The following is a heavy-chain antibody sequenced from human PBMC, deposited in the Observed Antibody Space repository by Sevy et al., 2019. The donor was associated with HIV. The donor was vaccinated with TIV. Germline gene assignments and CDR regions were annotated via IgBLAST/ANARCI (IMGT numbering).Heavy chain of an antibody. J-gene: IGHJ4*02. V-gene: IGHV3-48*01. CDR3: ARLSGYSSSWSYFDY. D-gene: IGHD6-13*01. CDR1: GFTFSSYS. Sequence: GGCLRLSCAASGFTFSSYSMNWVRQAPGKGLEWVSYISGSGSTIYYSDSVKGRFTISRDNAKNSLYLQMNSLRAEDTAVYYCARLSGYSSSWSYFDYWGQGTLVTVSS. CDR2: ISGSGSTI.